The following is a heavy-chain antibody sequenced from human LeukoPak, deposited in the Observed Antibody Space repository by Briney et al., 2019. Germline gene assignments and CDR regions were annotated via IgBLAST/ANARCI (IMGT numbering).Heavy chain of an antibody. J-gene: IGHJ4*02. CDR3: ARVNYDSSGYYY. D-gene: IGHD3-22*01. CDR1: GFTFGSYS. Sequence: GGSLRLSCAASGFTFGSYSMNWVRQAPGKGLEWVSSISSSSSYIYYADSVKGRFTISRDNAKNSLYLQMNSLRAEDTAVYYCARVNYDSSGYYYWGQGTLVTVSS. V-gene: IGHV3-21*01. CDR2: ISSSSSYI.